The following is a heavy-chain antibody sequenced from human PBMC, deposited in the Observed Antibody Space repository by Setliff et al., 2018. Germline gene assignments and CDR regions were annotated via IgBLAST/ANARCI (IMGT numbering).Heavy chain of an antibody. V-gene: IGHV1-2*02. D-gene: IGHD3-22*01. CDR2: INPNSGDT. Sequence: GASVKVSCKASGNTFTGYYIHWLRQAPGQGLEWMGCINPNSGDTTFAQKFQGRVTITRDTSNSTDYMDLSRLTSDDTAVYYCAKDRSRDYDDSSGYDHWGQGTLVTVSS. CDR1: GNTFTGYY. J-gene: IGHJ4*02. CDR3: AKDRSRDYDDSSGYDH.